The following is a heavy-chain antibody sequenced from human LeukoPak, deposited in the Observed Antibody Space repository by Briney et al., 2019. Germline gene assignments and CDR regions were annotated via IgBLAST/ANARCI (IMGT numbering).Heavy chain of an antibody. D-gene: IGHD1-26*01. CDR2: IYYSGST. J-gene: IGHJ3*02. CDR1: GGSISSYY. CDR3: AREELPGAFDI. Sequence: SETLSLTCTVSGGSISSYYWSWIRKPQGKGLEWIGYIYYSGSTNYNPSLKSRVTISVDTSKNQFSLKLSSVTAADTAVYYCAREELPGAFDIWGQGTMVTVSS. V-gene: IGHV4-59*01.